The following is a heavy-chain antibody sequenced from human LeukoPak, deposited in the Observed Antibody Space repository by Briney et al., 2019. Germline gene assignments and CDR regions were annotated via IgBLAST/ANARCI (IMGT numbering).Heavy chain of an antibody. CDR1: GGTFTSYT. V-gene: IGHV1-69*10. CDR3: ARAHGTHSSGYYDY. J-gene: IGHJ4*02. D-gene: IGHD3-22*01. Sequence: SVKVSCKASGGTFTSYTISWVRQAPGQGREWMGRIIPILGIANYAQKFQGRVTITADKSTSTAYMELSSLRSEDTAVYYCARAHGTHSSGYYDYWGQGTLVTVSS. CDR2: IIPILGIA.